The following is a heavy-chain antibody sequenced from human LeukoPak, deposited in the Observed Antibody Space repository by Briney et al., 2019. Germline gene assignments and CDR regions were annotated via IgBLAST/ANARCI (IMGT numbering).Heavy chain of an antibody. V-gene: IGHV3-23*01. CDR2: ISGSGGST. J-gene: IGHJ4*02. CDR3: AKTPVLLWFGESYFDY. D-gene: IGHD3-10*01. Sequence: GGSLRLSCAASGFTFSSYAISWVRQAPGKGLEWVSAISGSGGSTYYADSVKGRFTISRDNSKNTLYLQMNSLRAEDTAVYYCAKTPVLLWFGESYFDYWGQGTLVTVSS. CDR1: GFTFSSYA.